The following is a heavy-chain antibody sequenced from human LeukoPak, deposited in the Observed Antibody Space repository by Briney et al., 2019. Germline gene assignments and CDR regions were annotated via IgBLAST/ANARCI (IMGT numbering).Heavy chain of an antibody. CDR3: AKDLHNYGLDV. V-gene: IGHV3-66*02. Sequence: RLSXAASGFDVSTMWMIWVRQAPGKGLEWVSVLASDDSTHYADSVKGRFSISRDNLKNTIYLQMSSLRVEDTALYYCAKDLHNYGLDVWGQGTTVTVSS. CDR1: GFDVSTMW. J-gene: IGHJ6*02. CDR2: LASDDST.